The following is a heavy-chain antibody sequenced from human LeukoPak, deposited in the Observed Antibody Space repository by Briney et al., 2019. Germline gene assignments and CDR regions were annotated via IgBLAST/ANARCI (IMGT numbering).Heavy chain of an antibody. CDR3: ARYYDSSGYLSINAFDI. CDR1: GGSISSSSYY. CDR2: IYYSGST. V-gene: IGHV4-39*01. D-gene: IGHD3-22*01. Sequence: PSEALSLTRTVSGGSISSSSYYWGWIRQPPGKGLEWIGSIYYSGSTYYNPSLKSRVTISVDTSKNQFSLKLSSVTAADTAVYYCARYYDSSGYLSINAFDIWGQGTMVTVSS. J-gene: IGHJ3*02.